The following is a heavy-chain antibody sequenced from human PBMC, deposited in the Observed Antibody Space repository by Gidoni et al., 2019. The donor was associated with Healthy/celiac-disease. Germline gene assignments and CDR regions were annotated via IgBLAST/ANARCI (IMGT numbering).Heavy chain of an antibody. V-gene: IGHV1-69*01. J-gene: IGHJ3*02. Sequence: QVQLVHSGAAVKKPGSSVTVSCKASGGTFSSYAISWVRQAPGQGLEWMGGIIPIFGTANYAQKFQGRVTITADESTSTAYMELSSMRSEDTAVYYCARDRHKKNDPDAFDIWGQGTMVTVSS. CDR3: ARDRHKKNDPDAFDI. CDR1: GGTFSSYA. D-gene: IGHD1-1*01. CDR2: IIPIFGTA.